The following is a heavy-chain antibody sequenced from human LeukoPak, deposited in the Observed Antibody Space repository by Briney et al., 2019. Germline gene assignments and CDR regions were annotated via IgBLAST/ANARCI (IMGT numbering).Heavy chain of an antibody. CDR1: GGSISSSSHY. J-gene: IGHJ5*02. CDR3: AGLIRPGWFDP. Sequence: SETLSLTCTVSGGSISSSSHYWGWIRQPPGKGLEWIGSIYYSGSTYYNPSLKSRVTISVDTSKNQFSLKLSSVTAADTAVYYCAGLIRPGWFDPWGQGTLVTVSS. V-gene: IGHV4-39*01. CDR2: IYYSGST. D-gene: IGHD1-14*01.